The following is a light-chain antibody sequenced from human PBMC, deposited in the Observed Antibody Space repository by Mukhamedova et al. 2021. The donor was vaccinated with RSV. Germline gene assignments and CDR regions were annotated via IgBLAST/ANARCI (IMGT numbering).Light chain of an antibody. J-gene: IGKJ3*01. CDR3: QPFHRYPFT. V-gene: IGKV1-13*02. Sequence: WYQRRVHGKAPKLLIFEASTLESGVPSRFSGSGSGTDFTLTISSLQPEDFATYYCQPFHRYPFTCVPGTTVDIK. CDR2: EAS.